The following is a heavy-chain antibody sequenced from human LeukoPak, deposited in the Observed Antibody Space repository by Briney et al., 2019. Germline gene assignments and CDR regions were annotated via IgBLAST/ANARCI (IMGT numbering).Heavy chain of an antibody. V-gene: IGHV3-21*01. D-gene: IGHD2-8*01. Sequence: PGGSLRLSCAASGFTFSSYSMNWVRQAPGKGLEWVSSISGSSTYIYYADSVKGRFTISRDNSKNTLYLQMNSLRAEDTAVYYCVREVYAEIYFDYWGQGTLVTVSS. CDR1: GFTFSSYS. CDR2: ISGSSTYI. CDR3: VREVYAEIYFDY. J-gene: IGHJ4*02.